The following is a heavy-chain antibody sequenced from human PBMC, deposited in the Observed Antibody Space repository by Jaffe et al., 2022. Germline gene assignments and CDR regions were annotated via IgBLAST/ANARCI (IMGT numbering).Heavy chain of an antibody. Sequence: QVQLVQSGAEVKKPGSSVKVSCKASGGTFSSYAISWVRQAPGQGLEWMGGIIPIFGTANYAQKFQGRVTITTDESTSTAYMELSSLRSEDTAVYYCASSYYGFHAGGAYWFDPWGQGTLVTVSS. CDR1: GGTFSSYA. J-gene: IGHJ5*02. CDR2: IIPIFGTA. D-gene: IGHD3-10*01. CDR3: ASSYYGFHAGGAYWFDP. V-gene: IGHV1-69*05.